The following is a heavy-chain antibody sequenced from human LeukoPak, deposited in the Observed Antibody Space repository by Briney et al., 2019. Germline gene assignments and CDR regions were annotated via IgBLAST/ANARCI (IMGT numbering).Heavy chain of an antibody. CDR1: GYTFTGYY. V-gene: IGHV1-2*04. CDR3: ARGSRSYYYGSGSYDY. J-gene: IGHJ4*02. D-gene: IGHD3-10*01. Sequence: ASVKVSCKASGYTFTGYYMHWVRQAPGQGLEWMGWINPNSGGTNYAQKFQGWVTMTRDTSISTAYMELSRLRSDDTAVYYCARGSRSYYYGSGSYDYWGQGTLVTVSS. CDR2: INPNSGGT.